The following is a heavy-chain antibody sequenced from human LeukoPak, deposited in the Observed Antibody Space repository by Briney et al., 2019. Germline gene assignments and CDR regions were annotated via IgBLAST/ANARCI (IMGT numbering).Heavy chain of an antibody. Sequence: GGSLRLSCAASGFTFRSYAMSWVRQDPAKGLEWVSAIRGSGSSTYYADSVKGRFTISRDNSKNTLYLQMNSLRAEDTAIYYCAKDYDSSGYYYGGTFDYWGQGTLVTASS. CDR1: GFTFRSYA. V-gene: IGHV3-23*01. CDR3: AKDYDSSGYYYGGTFDY. CDR2: IRGSGSST. J-gene: IGHJ4*02. D-gene: IGHD3-22*01.